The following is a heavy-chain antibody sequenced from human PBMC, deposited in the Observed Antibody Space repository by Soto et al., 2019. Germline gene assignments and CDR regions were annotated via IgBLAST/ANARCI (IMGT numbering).Heavy chain of an antibody. V-gene: IGHV1-69*01. CDR2: IIPIYGTA. D-gene: IGHD2-2*01. CDR1: GGTFSSYA. CDR3: ARSQGSSTSLEIYYYYYYGMDG. Sequence: QVQLVQSGAEVKKPGSSVKVSCKASGGTFSSYAISWVRQAPGQGLEWMGGIIPIYGTANYAQKFQGRVTITADESTSTAYMELSSLRSEDTAVYYCARSQGSSTSLEIYYYYYYGMDGWGQGTTVTVSS. J-gene: IGHJ6*02.